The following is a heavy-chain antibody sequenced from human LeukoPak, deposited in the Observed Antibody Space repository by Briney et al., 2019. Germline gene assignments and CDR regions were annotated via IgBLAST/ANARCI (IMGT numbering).Heavy chain of an antibody. J-gene: IGHJ3*02. CDR3: AREPNYDFWSGPRYDAFDI. CDR2: IIPIFGTA. CDR1: GGTFSSYA. D-gene: IGHD3-3*01. V-gene: IGHV1-69*05. Sequence: ASVKVSCKASGGTFSSYAISWVRQAPGQGLEWMGGIIPIFGTANYAQKFQGRVTITTDESTSTAYMELSSLRSEDTAVYYCAREPNYDFWSGPRYDAFDIWGQGTMVTVSS.